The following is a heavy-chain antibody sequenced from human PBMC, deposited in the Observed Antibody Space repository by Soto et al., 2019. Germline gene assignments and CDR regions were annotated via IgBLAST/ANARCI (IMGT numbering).Heavy chain of an antibody. D-gene: IGHD3-10*01. CDR3: KKDSNYDGSGSFYVN. J-gene: IGHJ4*01. CDR1: GFNFNSFA. V-gene: IGHV3-23*01. Sequence: GGSLRLSCAASGFNFNSFAMSWVRQAPGKGLEWVSSASAGGDTTYFADSVEGRFSISRDNSKNTLSLQMNSLRAEGTAVYYCKKDSNYDGSGSFYVNWGHGTLVTVYS. CDR2: ASAGGDTT.